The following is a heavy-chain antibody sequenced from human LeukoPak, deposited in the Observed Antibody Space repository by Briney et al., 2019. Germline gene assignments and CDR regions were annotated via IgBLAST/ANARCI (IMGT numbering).Heavy chain of an antibody. CDR2: IYYSGST. Sequence: SETLSLTCTVSGGSISSYYWSWIRQPPGKELEWIGYIYYSGSTNYNPSLKSRVTISVDTSKNQFSLKLSSVTAADTAVYYCASSDYGDSNDAFDIWGQGTMVTVSS. V-gene: IGHV4-59*08. CDR3: ASSDYGDSNDAFDI. CDR1: GGSISSYY. J-gene: IGHJ3*02. D-gene: IGHD4-17*01.